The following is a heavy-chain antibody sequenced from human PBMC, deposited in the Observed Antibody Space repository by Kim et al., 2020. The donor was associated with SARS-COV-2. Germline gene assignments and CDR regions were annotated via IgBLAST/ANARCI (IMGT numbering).Heavy chain of an antibody. CDR3: ARHAGYSGYDFYFDY. D-gene: IGHD5-12*01. J-gene: IGHJ4*02. Sequence: PTLESRVTISVDTSKNQLSLKLSSVPDADTAVYYCARHAGYSGYDFYFDYWGQGTLVTVSS. V-gene: IGHV4-59*08.